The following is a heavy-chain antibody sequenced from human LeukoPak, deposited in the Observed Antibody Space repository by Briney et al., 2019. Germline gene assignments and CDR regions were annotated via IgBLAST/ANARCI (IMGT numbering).Heavy chain of an antibody. CDR2: INPSGGST. CDR1: GYTFTSYY. Sequence: GASVKVSCKASGYTFTSYYMHWVRQAPGQGLEWMGIINPSGGSTSYAQKFQGRVTMTRDTSTSTVYMELSSLRSEDTAVYYCARARSSARPVSYFDYWGQGTLVTASS. CDR3: ARARSSARPVSYFDY. V-gene: IGHV1-46*01. J-gene: IGHJ4*02. D-gene: IGHD6-6*01.